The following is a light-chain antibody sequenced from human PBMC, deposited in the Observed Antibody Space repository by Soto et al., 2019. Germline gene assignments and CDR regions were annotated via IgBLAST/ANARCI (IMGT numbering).Light chain of an antibody. V-gene: IGLV2-8*01. CDR3: CSYGGGNNFYV. CDR2: EVS. J-gene: IGLJ1*01. Sequence: QAVLTQPPSASGSPGQSVTISCTGTSSDTGTYDYVSWYQHLPDKAPKLIIYEVSKRPSGVPDRFSGSKSGNTASLTVSGLQAEDEGDYYCCSYGGGNNFYVFGTGIKVTVL. CDR1: SSDTGTYDY.